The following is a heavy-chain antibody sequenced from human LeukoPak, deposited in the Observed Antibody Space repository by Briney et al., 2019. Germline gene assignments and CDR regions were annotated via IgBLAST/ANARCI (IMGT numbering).Heavy chain of an antibody. CDR1: GLTFSSYA. J-gene: IGHJ4*02. CDR2: ISGNGGGT. V-gene: IGHV3-23*01. Sequence: PGGSLRLSCAASGLTFSSYAMSWVRQAPGKGLEWVSGISGNGGGTYYADSVKGRFTISRDNSKNTLSLQMNYLGADDTAVYYCAKDPHSSGWYFDYWGQGTLVTVSS. CDR3: AKDPHSSGWYFDY. D-gene: IGHD6-19*01.